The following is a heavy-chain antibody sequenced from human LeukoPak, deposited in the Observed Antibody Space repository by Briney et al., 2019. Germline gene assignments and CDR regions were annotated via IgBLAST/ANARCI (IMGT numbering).Heavy chain of an antibody. D-gene: IGHD6-6*01. CDR3: ARHSRIAARNWFDP. CDR1: GGSFSGYY. V-gene: IGHV4-34*01. CDR2: INRGGST. Sequence: SETLSLTCAVYGGSFSGYYWSWIRQPPGKGLEWIGEINRGGSTNYNPSLKSRVTISVDTSKNQFSLKLSSVTAADTAVYYCARHSRIAARNWFDPWGQGTLVTVSS. J-gene: IGHJ5*02.